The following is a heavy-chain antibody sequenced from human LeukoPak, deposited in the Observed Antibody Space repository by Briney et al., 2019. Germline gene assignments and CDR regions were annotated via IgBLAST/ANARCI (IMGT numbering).Heavy chain of an antibody. CDR1: GGSISSSSYY. CDR3: ARGPRVSALFDP. D-gene: IGHD6-6*01. V-gene: IGHV4-39*01. Sequence: SETLSLSYTVSGGSISSSSYYWGWIRQPPGKGLEWIGSIYYSGSTYYNPSLKSRVTISVDTSKNQFSLKLSSVTAADTAVYYCARGPRVSALFDPWGQGTLVTVSS. CDR2: IYYSGST. J-gene: IGHJ5*02.